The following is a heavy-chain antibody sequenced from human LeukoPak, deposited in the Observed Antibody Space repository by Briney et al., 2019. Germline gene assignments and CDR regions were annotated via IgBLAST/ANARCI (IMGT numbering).Heavy chain of an antibody. Sequence: ASVKVSCKVSGYTLTELSMHWVRQAPGKGLEWMGGFDPEDGETIYAQKFQGRVTMTEDTSTDTAYMELSSLRSEDTAVYYCATDVNCSGGSCYLLFDYWGQGTLVTVSS. CDR2: FDPEDGET. V-gene: IGHV1-24*01. CDR3: ATDVNCSGGSCYLLFDY. CDR1: GYTLTELS. J-gene: IGHJ4*02. D-gene: IGHD2-15*01.